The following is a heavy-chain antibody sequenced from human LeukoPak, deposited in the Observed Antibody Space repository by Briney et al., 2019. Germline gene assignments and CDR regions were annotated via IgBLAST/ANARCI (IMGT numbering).Heavy chain of an antibody. CDR3: AKDHGNYDILTGYLGFDP. CDR1: GFTFSSYG. CDR2: IWYVGSNK. Sequence: PGGSLRLSCAASGFTFSSYGMHWVRQAPGKGLEWVAVIWYVGSNKYYADSVKGRFTISRDNSKNTLYLQMTRLRAEDTAVYYCAKDHGNYDILTGYLGFDPWGQGTLVTVSS. V-gene: IGHV3-33*06. J-gene: IGHJ5*02. D-gene: IGHD3-9*01.